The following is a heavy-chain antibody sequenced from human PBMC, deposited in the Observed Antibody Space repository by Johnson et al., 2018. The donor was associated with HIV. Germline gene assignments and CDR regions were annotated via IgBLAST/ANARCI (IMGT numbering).Heavy chain of an antibody. V-gene: IGHV3-20*04. Sequence: VHLVESGGNVVQPGRSLRLSCAASGFTFDDYAMHWVRQAPGKGLEWVSGINWNGGSTGYADSVKGRFTISRDNAKNSLYLQMNSLRAEDTAVYYCAREPALVGANGGWGAFDIWGQGTLVTVSS. CDR1: GFTFDDYA. CDR3: AREPALVGANGGWGAFDI. J-gene: IGHJ3*02. D-gene: IGHD1-26*01. CDR2: INWNGGST.